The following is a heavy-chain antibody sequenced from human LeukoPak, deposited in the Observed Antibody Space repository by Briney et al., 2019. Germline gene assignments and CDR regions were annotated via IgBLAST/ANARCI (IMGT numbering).Heavy chain of an antibody. CDR1: GFTFSSYA. J-gene: IGHJ4*02. CDR2: ISSSGSTI. D-gene: IGHD6-19*01. V-gene: IGHV3-48*03. Sequence: GGSLRLSCAASGFTFSSYAMSWVRQAPGKGLEWVSYISSSGSTIYYADSVKGRFTISRDNAKNSLYLQMNSLRAEDTAVYYCARVPIAVAPFDYWGQGTLVTVSS. CDR3: ARVPIAVAPFDY.